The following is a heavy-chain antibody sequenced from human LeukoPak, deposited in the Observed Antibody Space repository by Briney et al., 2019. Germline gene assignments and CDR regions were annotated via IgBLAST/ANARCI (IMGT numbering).Heavy chain of an antibody. J-gene: IGHJ4*02. CDR1: GGSIGSYY. CDR2: IYYSGST. V-gene: IGHV4-59*12. D-gene: IGHD1-7*01. Sequence: PSETLSLTCTVSGGSIGSYYWNWIRQPPGKGLEWIGYIYYSGSTNYNPSLKSRVTISLDTSKNQFSLKLRSVTAADTAVYYCARLYGNYQNYFDYWGQGTLVTVSS. CDR3: ARLYGNYQNYFDY.